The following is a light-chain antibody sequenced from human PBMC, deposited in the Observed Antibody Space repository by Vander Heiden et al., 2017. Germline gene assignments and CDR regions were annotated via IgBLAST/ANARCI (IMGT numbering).Light chain of an antibody. Sequence: QSVLTQPPSVSEAPRQSVTISCSGSSSNIEYNAVTWYQHLPGKTPKLLIYYDDLRPSGVSDRFSGSKSGTSASLVISGRQSEDEGDYYCAAWDDSLNAYVFGTGTKVTVL. V-gene: IGLV1-36*01. J-gene: IGLJ1*01. CDR3: AAWDDSLNAYV. CDR2: YDD. CDR1: SSNIEYNA.